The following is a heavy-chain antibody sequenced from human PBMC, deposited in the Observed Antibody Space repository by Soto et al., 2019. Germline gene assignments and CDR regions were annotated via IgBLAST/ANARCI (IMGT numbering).Heavy chain of an antibody. CDR2: IYYSGTT. V-gene: IGHV4-30-4*01. D-gene: IGHD5-18*01. J-gene: IGHJ6*02. CDR3: ARALIQLWPHYYYGMDV. Sequence: PSETLSLTCTVSGGSISSGDYYWSWIRQPPGKGLEWIGYIYYSGTTYYNPSLKSRVTISVDTSKSQFSLEVNSVTAADTAVYYCARALIQLWPHYYYGMDVWGQGTTVTVSS. CDR1: GGSISSGDYY.